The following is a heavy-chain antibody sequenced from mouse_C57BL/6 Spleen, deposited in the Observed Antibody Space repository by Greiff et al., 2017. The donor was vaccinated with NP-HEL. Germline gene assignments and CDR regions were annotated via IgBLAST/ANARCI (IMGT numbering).Heavy chain of an antibody. CDR2: ISDGGSYT. Sequence: DVQLVESGGGLVKPGGSLKLSCAASGFTFSSYAMSWVRQTPEKRLEWVATISDGGSYTYYPDNVKGRFTISRDNAKNNLYLQMSHLKSEDTAMYYCARDRGQLGYFDYWGQGTTLTVSS. V-gene: IGHV5-4*01. CDR1: GFTFSSYA. CDR3: ARDRGQLGYFDY. J-gene: IGHJ2*01. D-gene: IGHD4-1*02.